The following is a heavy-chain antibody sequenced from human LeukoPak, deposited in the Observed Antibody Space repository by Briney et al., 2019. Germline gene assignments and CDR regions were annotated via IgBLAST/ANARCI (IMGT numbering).Heavy chain of an antibody. CDR1: GFTFSSYG. V-gene: IGHV3-23*01. CDR3: AKIRSESYSCLDH. D-gene: IGHD1-26*01. J-gene: IGHJ5*02. CDR2: ISGSGGST. Sequence: GGSLRLSGAASGFTFSSYGMSWVRQAPGKGLEWVSAISGSGGSTYYADSVKGRFTISRDNSKNSLYLQMNSLRAADTAVYYCAKIRSESYSCLDHWGQGTLVTVSS.